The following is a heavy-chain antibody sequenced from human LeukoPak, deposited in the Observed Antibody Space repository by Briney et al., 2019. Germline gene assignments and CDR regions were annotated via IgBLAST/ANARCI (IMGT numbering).Heavy chain of an antibody. Sequence: SETLSLTCTVSGDSISNSYWTWIRQPPGRGLEWIGFIYSSGSTNYNPSLMSRVTISIDTSKSQFSLKLSSVTAADTAIYYCARGFGDGVNLVYWFDPWGQGTLVTVSS. CDR2: IYSSGST. D-gene: IGHD5-24*01. J-gene: IGHJ5*02. CDR1: GDSISNSY. CDR3: ARGFGDGVNLVYWFDP. V-gene: IGHV4-59*01.